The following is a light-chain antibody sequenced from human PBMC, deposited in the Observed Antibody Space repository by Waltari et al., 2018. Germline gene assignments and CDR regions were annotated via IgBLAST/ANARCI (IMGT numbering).Light chain of an antibody. CDR3: QQYQSTPWT. CDR2: WAS. J-gene: IGKJ1*01. V-gene: IGKV4-1*01. Sequence: IMMTQSPDSLAVSLGERVTINCKSSQSLLSGSNNKNYLAWYQQKPGQAPKLLIYWASTRDSGVSDRFSGGGSGTDFSLTISGLQAEDVAVYYCQQYQSTPWTFGQGTKVEI. CDR1: QSLLSGSNNKNY.